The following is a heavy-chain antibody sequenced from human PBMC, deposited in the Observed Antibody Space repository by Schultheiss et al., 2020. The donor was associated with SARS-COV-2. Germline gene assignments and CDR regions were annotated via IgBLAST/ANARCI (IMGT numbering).Heavy chain of an antibody. D-gene: IGHD1-26*01. J-gene: IGHJ4*02. CDR1: GGSFSGYY. V-gene: IGHV4-34*01. CDR3: ARGREWELHPFDY. CDR2: INHSGST. Sequence: SQTLSLTCAVYGGSFSGYYWSWIRQPPGKGLEWIGEINHSGSTYYNPSLKSRVTISVDTSKNQFSLKLSSVTAADTAVYYCARGREWELHPFDYWGQGTLVTVS.